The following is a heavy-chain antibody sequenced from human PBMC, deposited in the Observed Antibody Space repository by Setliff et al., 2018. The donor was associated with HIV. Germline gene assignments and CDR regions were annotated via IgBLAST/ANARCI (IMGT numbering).Heavy chain of an antibody. J-gene: IGHJ4*02. CDR1: GGSLSSYY. Sequence: PSETLSLTCTVSGGSLSSYYWNWIRQPAGMGLEWIGRIYASGSTNYNPSLKSRVTMSVDTSKNQISLKLSSVTAADTAMYYCARRMAAGTFDYWGQGSQVTVSS. V-gene: IGHV4-4*07. D-gene: IGHD6-13*01. CDR2: IYASGST. CDR3: ARRMAAGTFDY.